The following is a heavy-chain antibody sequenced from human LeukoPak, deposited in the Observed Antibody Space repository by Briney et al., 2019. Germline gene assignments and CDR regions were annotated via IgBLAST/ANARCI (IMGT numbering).Heavy chain of an antibody. J-gene: IGHJ4*02. D-gene: IGHD3-16*01. CDR1: GFRFSNAW. Sequence: GGSLRLSCAASGFRFSNAWMSWVRQAPGKGLEWVGRIKSKDDGGTTDFAAPVKGRFTISRDDSKNMLFLQMRSLKTEDTAVYYCTTDYYYDTSEEKIEYWGRGTRVIVSS. V-gene: IGHV3-15*01. CDR2: IKSKDDGGTT. CDR3: TTDYYYDTSEEKIEY.